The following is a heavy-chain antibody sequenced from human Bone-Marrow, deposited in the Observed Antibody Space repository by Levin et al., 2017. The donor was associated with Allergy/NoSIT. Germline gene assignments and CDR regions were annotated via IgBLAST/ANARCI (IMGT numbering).Heavy chain of an antibody. V-gene: IGHV4-61*02. D-gene: IGHD6-13*01. CDR1: GGSISSISDY. J-gene: IGHJ4*02. CDR3: AREEIMAAVGGKRGTHSGGFDS. CDR2: IYPSGTT. Sequence: SETLSLTCTVSGGSISSISDYWSWIRQPAGKGLEWIGRIYPSGTTFYNPSLKSRVTISVDTSKNQFSLKLSSVTAADTAVYFCAREEIMAAVGGKRGTHSGGFDSWGQGTLVTVSS.